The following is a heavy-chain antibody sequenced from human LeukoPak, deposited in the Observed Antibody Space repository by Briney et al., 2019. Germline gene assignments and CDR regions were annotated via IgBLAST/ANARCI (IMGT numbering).Heavy chain of an antibody. V-gene: IGHV4-34*01. J-gene: IGHJ4*02. CDR2: INHSGSS. CDR3: ARHQLWSPTVDY. Sequence: SETLSLTCNVSGGSMNGYYWSWIRQPPGKGLEWIGEINHSGSSNYNPSLKSRVTISVDTSKNQFSLKLSSVTAADTAVYYCARHQLWSPTVDYWGQGTLVTVSS. D-gene: IGHD5-18*01. CDR1: GGSMNGYY.